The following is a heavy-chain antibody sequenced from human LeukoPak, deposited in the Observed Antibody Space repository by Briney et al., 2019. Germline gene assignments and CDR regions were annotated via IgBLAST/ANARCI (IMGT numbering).Heavy chain of an antibody. J-gene: IGHJ6*03. CDR1: GFTLADLS. CDR2: FNRKNGDT. V-gene: IGHV1-24*01. CDR3: ATGVFCATTTCPGYQHYYYFMDV. D-gene: IGHD2-2*01. Sequence: ASVKVSCKVSGFTLADLSMHWVRQAPGKGLEWMGGFNRKNGDTVYAQRFRGRVTLTEDTSTGTAYMDLSSLSADDTAVYYCATGVFCATTTCPGYQHYYYFMDVWGKGTTVTVSS.